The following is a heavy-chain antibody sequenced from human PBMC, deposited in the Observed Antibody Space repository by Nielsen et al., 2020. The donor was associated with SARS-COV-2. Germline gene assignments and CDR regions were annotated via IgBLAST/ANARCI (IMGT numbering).Heavy chain of an antibody. J-gene: IGHJ3*02. Sequence: GGSLRLSCAASGFTLDDYAMHWVRQAPGKGREWVSGISWNSGSIGYADSVKGRFTISRDNAKNSLYLQMNSLRAEDTALYYCAKESAFDIWGQGTMVTVSS. V-gene: IGHV3-9*01. CDR1: GFTLDDYA. CDR2: ISWNSGSI. CDR3: AKESAFDI.